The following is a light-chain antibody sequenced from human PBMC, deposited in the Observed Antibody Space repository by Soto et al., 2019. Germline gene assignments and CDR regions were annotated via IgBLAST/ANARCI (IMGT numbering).Light chain of an antibody. CDR2: GNN. Sequence: QSVLTQPPSVSGAPGQRVTISCTGSSSNIGAGYDGHWYQQLPGTAPKLLIYGNNNRPSGVPDRFSGSKSGTSASLAITGLQAEDEADYYCQSYDSSLSGSVFGGGTKLTVL. J-gene: IGLJ2*01. V-gene: IGLV1-40*01. CDR3: QSYDSSLSGSV. CDR1: SSNIGAGYD.